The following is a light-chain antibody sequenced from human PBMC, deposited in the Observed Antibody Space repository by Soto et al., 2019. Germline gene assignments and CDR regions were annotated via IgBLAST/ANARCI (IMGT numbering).Light chain of an antibody. CDR1: QDISDH. Sequence: DFQMTQSPSSLSASVGDRVTITCRASQDISDHLAWYQHKPGKVPKLLIYEASTLQSGVTSRFSGSGSGTDFTLTISSLQPEDVATYYRQKYHRTPRTFGQGTKVELK. CDR2: EAS. J-gene: IGKJ1*01. CDR3: QKYHRTPRT. V-gene: IGKV1-27*01.